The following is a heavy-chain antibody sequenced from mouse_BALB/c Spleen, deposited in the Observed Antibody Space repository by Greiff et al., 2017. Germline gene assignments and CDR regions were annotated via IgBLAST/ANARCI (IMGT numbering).Heavy chain of an antibody. V-gene: IGHV1-7*01. D-gene: IGHD2-14*01. Sequence: QVQLKESGAELAKPGASVKMSCKASGYTFTSYWMHWVKQRPGQGLEWIGYINPSTGYTEYNQKFKDKATLTADKSSSTAYMQLSSLTSEDSAVYYCARDYRYPYAMDYWGQGTSVTVSS. CDR3: ARDYRYPYAMDY. CDR1: GYTFTSYW. J-gene: IGHJ4*01. CDR2: INPSTGYT.